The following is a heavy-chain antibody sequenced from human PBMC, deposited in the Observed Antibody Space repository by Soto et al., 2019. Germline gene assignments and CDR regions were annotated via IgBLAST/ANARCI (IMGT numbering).Heavy chain of an antibody. V-gene: IGHV3-13*01. CDR3: ARGFRSGVPPAD. J-gene: IGHJ6*04. CDR1: GFIFSNYD. D-gene: IGHD3-3*01. Sequence: EVQLVESGGGLIQPGGSLRLSCAASGFIFSNYDMHWVRQPTGKGLEWVSAVTTTGETYYSGSVKGRFTISRENAKNSLYLQLNSLRAADTAVYYCARGFRSGVPPADWGKGTTVTVSS. CDR2: VTTTGET.